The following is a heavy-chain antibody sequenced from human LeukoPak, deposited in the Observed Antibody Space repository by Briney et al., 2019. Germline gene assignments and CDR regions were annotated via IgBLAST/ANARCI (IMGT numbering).Heavy chain of an antibody. D-gene: IGHD3-10*01. CDR1: GGSISSSNW. CDR2: IYHSGST. Sequence: SETLSLTCAVSGGSISSSNWWSWVRQPPGKGLEWIGEIYHSGSTNYNPSLKGRVTISVDKSKNQFSLKLGSVTAADTAVYYCARGVLWFGELLPWFDPWGQGTLVTVSS. J-gene: IGHJ5*02. V-gene: IGHV4-4*02. CDR3: ARGVLWFGELLPWFDP.